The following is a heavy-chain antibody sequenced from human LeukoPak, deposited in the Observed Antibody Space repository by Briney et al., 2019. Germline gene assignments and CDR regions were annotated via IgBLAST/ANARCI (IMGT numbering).Heavy chain of an antibody. CDR2: INHSGST. CDR3: ARGLRIAAARVPLAPRFDY. J-gene: IGHJ4*02. V-gene: IGHV4-34*01. D-gene: IGHD6-13*01. Sequence: SETLSLTCAVSGGSFSGYYSSWIRQPPGKGLEWIGEINHSGSTNYNPSLKSRVTISVDTSKNQFSLKLSSVTAADTAVYYCARGLRIAAARVPLAPRFDYWGQGTLVTVSS. CDR1: GGSFSGYY.